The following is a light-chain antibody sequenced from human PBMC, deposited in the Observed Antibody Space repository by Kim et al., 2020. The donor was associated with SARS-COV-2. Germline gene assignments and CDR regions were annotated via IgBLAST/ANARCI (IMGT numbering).Light chain of an antibody. J-gene: IGKJ2*01. CDR3: QQSYNSPRT. CDR2: AAS. V-gene: IGKV1-39*01. Sequence: DIQMTQSPSSLSASVGERVTITCRASQSISSYLNWYQQKPGKAPKLLIYAASSLQSGVPSRFSGTGSGTDFTLTISSLQPEDFATYYCQQSYNSPRTFGQGTKLEI. CDR1: QSISSY.